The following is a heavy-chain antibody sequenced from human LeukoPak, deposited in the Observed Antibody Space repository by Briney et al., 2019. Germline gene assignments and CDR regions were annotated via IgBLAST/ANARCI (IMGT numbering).Heavy chain of an antibody. Sequence: SETLSLTCTVSGGSISSGSHYWGWIRQPPGKGLEWIVNVYYSGSTYYNPSLKSRVTISIDTSKNQFSLKLTSVTAADTAVYYCAGETRNWRYFDYWGQGTLVTVSS. CDR3: AGETRNWRYFDY. CDR2: VYYSGST. V-gene: IGHV4-39*07. D-gene: IGHD1-1*01. CDR1: GGSISSGSHY. J-gene: IGHJ4*02.